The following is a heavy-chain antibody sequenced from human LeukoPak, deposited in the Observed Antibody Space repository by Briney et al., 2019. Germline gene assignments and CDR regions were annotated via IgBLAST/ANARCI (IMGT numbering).Heavy chain of an antibody. CDR3: ARLSGSYETGAFDI. V-gene: IGHV3-13*01. D-gene: IGHD1-26*01. CDR2: IGIRGDT. CDR1: GFTFIDYD. Sequence: GGSLRLSCAASGFTFIDYDMHWVRQVIGKGLEWVSAIGIRGDTHYSGSVKGRFTISRDNAKNSLYLQMNSLRAEDTALYYCARLSGSYETGAFDIWGQGTMVTVSS. J-gene: IGHJ3*02.